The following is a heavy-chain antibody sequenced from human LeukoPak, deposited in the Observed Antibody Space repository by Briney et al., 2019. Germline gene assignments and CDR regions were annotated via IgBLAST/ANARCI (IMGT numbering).Heavy chain of an antibody. CDR1: GYTFTGYD. CDR3: ARGLVSVTTLTSYYFDY. J-gene: IGHJ4*02. CDR2: MNPNSGNT. D-gene: IGHD4-11*01. V-gene: IGHV1-8*01. Sequence: APVKVSCKASGYTFTGYDINWVRQATGQGLEWMGWMNPNSGNTGYAQKFQGRVAMTRNTSISTAYMELSSLRSEDTAVYYCARGLVSVTTLTSYYFDYWGQGTLVTVSS.